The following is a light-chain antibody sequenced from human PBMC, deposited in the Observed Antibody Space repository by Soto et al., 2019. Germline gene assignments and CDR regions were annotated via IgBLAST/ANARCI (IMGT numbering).Light chain of an antibody. CDR1: QNVNDY. V-gene: IGKV1-5*01. J-gene: IGKJ1*01. CDR3: QQYSSHRT. Sequence: DVQMTQSPSSLSASVGDRVTITCRASQNVNDYLAWYQQKPGKSPKVLIYDASTLESGVPSRFSGSGSGTEFTLTISGLQADDFATYYCQQYSSHRTFGQGTKVDIK. CDR2: DAS.